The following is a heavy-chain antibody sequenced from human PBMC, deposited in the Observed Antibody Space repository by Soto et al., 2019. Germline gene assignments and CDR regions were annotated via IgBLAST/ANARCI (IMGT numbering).Heavy chain of an antibody. CDR1: GYTFTSYG. CDR3: AREERAVVVVAPHAVNGFDP. V-gene: IGHV1-18*01. Sequence: QVQLVQSGAEVKKPGASVKVSCKASGYTFTSYGISWVRQAPGQGLEWMGWISAYNGNTNYAQKLQGRVTMTTDTSTSTAYMELRSMRSDDTAVYYCAREERAVVVVAPHAVNGFDPWGQGTLVTVS. D-gene: IGHD2-15*01. CDR2: ISAYNGNT. J-gene: IGHJ5*02.